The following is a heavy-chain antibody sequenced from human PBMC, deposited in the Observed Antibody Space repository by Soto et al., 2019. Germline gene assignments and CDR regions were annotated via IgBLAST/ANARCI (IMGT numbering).Heavy chain of an antibody. D-gene: IGHD5-18*01. Sequence: GGSLRLSCAASGFTFSTYSMNWVRQAPGKGLEWVSYISGSSSTIFYADSVKGRFTISRDKAKNSLYLQMNSLRDEDTAVYYCARDLRGYTYGYYFDYWGQGILVTVSS. CDR2: ISGSSSTI. J-gene: IGHJ4*02. CDR3: ARDLRGYTYGYYFDY. V-gene: IGHV3-48*02. CDR1: GFTFSTYS.